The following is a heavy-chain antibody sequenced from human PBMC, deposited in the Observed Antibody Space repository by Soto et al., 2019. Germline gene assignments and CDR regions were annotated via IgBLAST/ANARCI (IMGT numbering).Heavy chain of an antibody. CDR2: IIPIFGTA. D-gene: IGHD3-10*02. Sequence: SVKVSFKASGGTFSSYATSWVRQAPGQGLEWMGGIIPIFGTANYAQKFQGRVTITADESTSTAYMELSSLRSEDTAVYYCEGGIVRGVNNWLDPLGEGTVGTVSS. V-gene: IGHV1-69*01. CDR3: EGGIVRGVNNWLDP. CDR1: GGTFSSYA. J-gene: IGHJ5*02.